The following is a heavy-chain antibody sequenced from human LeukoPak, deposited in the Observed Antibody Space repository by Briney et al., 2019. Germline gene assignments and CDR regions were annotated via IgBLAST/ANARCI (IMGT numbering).Heavy chain of an antibody. CDR3: AKDLSPVVPAAIS. Sequence: GGSLRLSCAASGFTVSSNYMSWVRQAPGKGLEWVSVIYSGGSTYYADSVKGRFTISRDNSKNTLYLQMNSLRAEDTAVYYCAKDLSPVVPAAISWGQGTLVTVSS. J-gene: IGHJ4*02. CDR2: IYSGGST. D-gene: IGHD2-2*01. V-gene: IGHV3-53*01. CDR1: GFTVSSNY.